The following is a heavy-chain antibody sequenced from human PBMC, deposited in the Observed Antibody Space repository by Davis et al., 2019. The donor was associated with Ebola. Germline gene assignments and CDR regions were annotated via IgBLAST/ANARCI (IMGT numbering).Heavy chain of an antibody. J-gene: IGHJ6*02. D-gene: IGHD1-26*01. Sequence: MPGGSLRLSCTVSGGSVSSGSYYWGWIRQPPGKGLEWLGSIYYSKITDYGSPYYSPSLRRRLFMSIDTSKNQFSLKLTSVTAADTAVYYCGRHLGGTEEALYHGMDIWGRGIPVTVSS. V-gene: IGHV4-39*01. CDR1: GGSVSSGSYY. CDR3: GRHLGGTEEALYHGMDI. CDR2: IYYSKITDYGSP.